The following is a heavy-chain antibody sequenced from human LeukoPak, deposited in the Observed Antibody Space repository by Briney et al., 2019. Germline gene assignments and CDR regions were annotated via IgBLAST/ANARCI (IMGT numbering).Heavy chain of an antibody. V-gene: IGHV4-39*07. D-gene: IGHD3-10*01. CDR3: ARVEEGYGSGRRGNFYYYYMDV. CDR1: GGSISSSSYY. Sequence: SETLSLTCTVSGGSISSSSYYWGWIRQPPGKGLEWIGSIYYSGSTYYNPSLKSRVTISVDTSKNQFSLKLSSVTTADTAVYYCARVEEGYGSGRRGNFYYYYMDVWGKGTTVTISS. J-gene: IGHJ6*03. CDR2: IYYSGST.